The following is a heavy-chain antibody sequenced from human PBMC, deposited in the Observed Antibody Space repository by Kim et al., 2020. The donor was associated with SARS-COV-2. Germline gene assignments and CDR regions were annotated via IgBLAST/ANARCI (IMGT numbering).Heavy chain of an antibody. CDR1: GFTLSNYA. CDR2: ISDSGSTI. CDR3: ARVSFYFDSGGSPPFDY. J-gene: IGHJ4*02. V-gene: IGHV3-48*03. Sequence: GGSLRLSCAASGFTLSNYAMTWVRQAPGKGLEWLSYISDSGSTIYYADSVRGRFTISRDNAESSLYLQIDNVRPEDTAIYYCARVSFYFDSGGSPPFDYWGQGTLVTVSS. D-gene: IGHD3-22*01.